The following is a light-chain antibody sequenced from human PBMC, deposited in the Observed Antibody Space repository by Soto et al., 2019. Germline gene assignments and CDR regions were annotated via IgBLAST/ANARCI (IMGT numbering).Light chain of an antibody. CDR1: SSDVGGYNY. V-gene: IGLV2-14*01. J-gene: IGLJ1*01. Sequence: LTQPASVSGSPGQSITISCTGTSSDVGGYNYVSWYQQHPGKAPKLMIYEVSNRPSGVSNRFSGSKSGNTASLTISGLQAEDEADYYCSSYTSSSTRVFGNGTKVTVL. CDR2: EVS. CDR3: SSYTSSSTRV.